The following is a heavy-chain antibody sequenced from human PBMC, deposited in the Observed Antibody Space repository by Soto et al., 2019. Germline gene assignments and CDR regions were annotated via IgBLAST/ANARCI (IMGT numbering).Heavy chain of an antibody. J-gene: IGHJ4*02. CDR1: CGLINSGGYS. CDR3: ATRPPGGDWFGVFDY. Sequence: SSENLSLTCAVSCGLINSGGYSWSWLRQPPGEGLEWIGYIFHSGSTYYNPSLKSRVTISLDTSKNQFSLNLNSVTAADTAVYYCATRPPGGDWFGVFDYWGQGILVTVSS. V-gene: IGHV4-30-2*02. CDR2: IFHSGST. D-gene: IGHD3-10*01.